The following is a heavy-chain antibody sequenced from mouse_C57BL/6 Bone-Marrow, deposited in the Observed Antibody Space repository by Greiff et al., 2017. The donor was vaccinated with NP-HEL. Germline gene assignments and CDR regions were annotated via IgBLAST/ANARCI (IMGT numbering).Heavy chain of an antibody. CDR3: ARRGDYDSFAY. J-gene: IGHJ3*01. CDR1: GYTFTSYW. Sequence: QVQLQQPGAELVRPGSSVKLSCKASGYTFTSYWMHWVKQRPIQGLEWIGNIDPSDSETHYNQKFKDKATLTVDKSSSTAYMQLSSLTSEDSAVYYCARRGDYDSFAYWGQGTLVTVSA. D-gene: IGHD2-4*01. CDR2: IDPSDSET. V-gene: IGHV1-52*01.